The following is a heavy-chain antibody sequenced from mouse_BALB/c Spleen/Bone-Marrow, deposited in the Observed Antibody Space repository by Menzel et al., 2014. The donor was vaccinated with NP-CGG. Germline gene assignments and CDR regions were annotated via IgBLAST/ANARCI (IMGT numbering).Heavy chain of an antibody. CDR1: GYTFTSYW. Sequence: QVTLKESGAELVKPGASVKMSCKASGYTFTSYWMHWVKQRPGQGLEWIGTIDPSDSYTGYNQKYKGKATLTVDTSSSTAYMQLSSLTSEDSAVYYCTRMWAYWGQGTLVTVSA. V-gene: IGHV1S127*01. J-gene: IGHJ3*01. CDR2: IDPSDSYT. CDR3: TRMWAY.